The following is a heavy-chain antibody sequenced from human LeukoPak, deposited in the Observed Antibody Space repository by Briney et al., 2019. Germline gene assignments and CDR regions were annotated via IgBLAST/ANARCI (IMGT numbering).Heavy chain of an antibody. CDR1: GGTFSSYA. CDR3: ARSGYMYYYDSSGYYAY. V-gene: IGHV1-69*13. Sequence: ASVKVSCKASGGTFSSYAISWVRQAPGQGLEWMGGIIPIFGTANYAQKFQGRVTITADESTSTAYMELSSLRSEDTAVYYCARSGYMYYYDSSGYYAYWGQGTLVTVYS. CDR2: IIPIFGTA. D-gene: IGHD3-22*01. J-gene: IGHJ4*02.